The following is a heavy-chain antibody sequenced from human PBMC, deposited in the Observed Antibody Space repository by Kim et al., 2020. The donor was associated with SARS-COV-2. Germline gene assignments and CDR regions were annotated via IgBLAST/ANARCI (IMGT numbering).Heavy chain of an antibody. V-gene: IGHV4-39*01. Sequence: SETLSLTCTVSGGSISSSSYYWGWIRQPPGKGLEWIGSIYYSGSTYYNPSLKSRVTISVDTSKNQFSLKLSSVTAADTAVYYCARRVRVWFGELNYGMDVWGQGTTVTVSS. CDR2: IYYSGST. CDR3: ARRVRVWFGELNYGMDV. D-gene: IGHD3-10*01. J-gene: IGHJ6*02. CDR1: GGSISSSSYY.